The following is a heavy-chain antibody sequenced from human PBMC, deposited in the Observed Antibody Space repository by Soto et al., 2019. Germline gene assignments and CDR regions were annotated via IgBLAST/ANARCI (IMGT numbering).Heavy chain of an antibody. CDR2: ISYDGSNK. CDR3: ARDYSVSGSYAPWFDP. D-gene: IGHD3-10*01. J-gene: IGHJ5*02. Sequence: PGGSLRLSCAASGFTFSNYAMHWVRQAPGKGLEWVAVISYDGSNKYYADSVKGRFTISRDNSKNTLYLQVNSLRAEDMAVYYCARDYSVSGSYAPWFDPWGQGTLVTVSS. CDR1: GFTFSNYA. V-gene: IGHV3-30-3*01.